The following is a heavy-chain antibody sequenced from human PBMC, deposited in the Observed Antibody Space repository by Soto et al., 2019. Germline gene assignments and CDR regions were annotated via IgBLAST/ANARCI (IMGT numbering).Heavy chain of an antibody. J-gene: IGHJ4*02. D-gene: IGHD4-17*01. CDR3: ARDDKDNYGGDGAGFGC. CDR1: GFTFSSYG. CDR2: IWFDGSNK. V-gene: IGHV3-33*01. Sequence: QVQLVESGGGVVQPGRSLRLSCAASGFTFSSYGMNWVRQAPGKGLEWVAVIWFDGSNKYYADSVKGRFTISRDNSKNTLYLQMNSLRAEDTAVYYCARDDKDNYGGDGAGFGCWGQGTQVTVSS.